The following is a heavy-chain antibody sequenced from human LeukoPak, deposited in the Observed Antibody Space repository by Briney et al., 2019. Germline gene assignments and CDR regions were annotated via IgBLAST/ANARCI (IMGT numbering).Heavy chain of an antibody. J-gene: IGHJ4*02. CDR3: ARHGSYGSGNYYNAPIDY. CDR1: GDSFSYFY. Sequence: SETLSLTCTVSGDSFSYFYWSWIRQPPGKGLEWIGYIYNNGSTDYTPSLKSRVTISLDTSKNQFSLKLSSVTAADTAVYYCARHGSYGSGNYYNAPIDYWGPGTLVTVSS. D-gene: IGHD3-10*01. V-gene: IGHV4-59*08. CDR2: IYNNGST.